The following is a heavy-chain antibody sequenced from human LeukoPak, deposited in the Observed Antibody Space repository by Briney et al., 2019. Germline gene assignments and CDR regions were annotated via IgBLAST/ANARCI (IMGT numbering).Heavy chain of an antibody. CDR2: IYTSGST. CDR3: ARVVGKYCSSTSCYSSYGMDV. V-gene: IGHV4-4*07. Sequence: SETLSLTCTVSGGSISSYYWSWNRQPAGKGLEWIGRIYTSGSTNYNPSLKSRVTMSVDTSKNQFSLKLSSVTAADTAVYYCARVVGKYCSSTSCYSSYGMDVWGQGTTVTVSS. CDR1: GGSISSYY. D-gene: IGHD2-2*01. J-gene: IGHJ6*02.